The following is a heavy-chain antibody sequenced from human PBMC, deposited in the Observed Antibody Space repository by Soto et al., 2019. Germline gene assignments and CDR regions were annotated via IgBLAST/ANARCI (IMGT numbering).Heavy chain of an antibody. V-gene: IGHV1-46*01. Sequence: APVKVSCKTSGYTFTTYYIHWVRQAPGQGLEWMGIINPSGGSTTYSQKFQGRVTMTRDTSTGTVYMELSSLRSEDTAVYYCATWAEAARNWFDPWGQGTLVTVSS. J-gene: IGHJ5*02. CDR1: GYTFTTYY. CDR3: ATWAEAARNWFDP. D-gene: IGHD6-6*01. CDR2: INPSGGST.